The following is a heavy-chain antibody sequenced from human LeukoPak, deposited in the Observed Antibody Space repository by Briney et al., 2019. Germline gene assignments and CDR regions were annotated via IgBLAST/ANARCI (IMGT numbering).Heavy chain of an antibody. J-gene: IGHJ4*02. V-gene: IGHV4-59*01. CDR1: GGSIGNYY. CDR2: FYYSGST. Sequence: SETLSLTCTVSGGSIGNYYWSWIRQPPGKGLEWIGYFYYSGSTSYNPSLKSRVTISVATSKNQFSLKLSSVTAADTAVYYCAARQVGATRGSTPDYWGQGTLVTVSS. D-gene: IGHD1-26*01. CDR3: AARQVGATRGSTPDY.